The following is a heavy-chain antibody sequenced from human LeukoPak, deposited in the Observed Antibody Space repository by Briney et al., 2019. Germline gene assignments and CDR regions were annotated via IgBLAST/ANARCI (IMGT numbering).Heavy chain of an antibody. V-gene: IGHV3-23*01. J-gene: IGHJ4*02. CDR2: FSVNDRTT. Sequence: GGSLRLSCAASGFTFSSYAMSWVRQAPGKGLEWVSGFSVNDRTTYYADSVKGRSTISRDNSKNTLYLQITSLRAEDTAVYYCAKDWNYYGSGSYYDSWGYWGQGTLVTVSS. CDR3: AKDWNYYGSGSYYDSWGY. D-gene: IGHD3-10*01. CDR1: GFTFSSYA.